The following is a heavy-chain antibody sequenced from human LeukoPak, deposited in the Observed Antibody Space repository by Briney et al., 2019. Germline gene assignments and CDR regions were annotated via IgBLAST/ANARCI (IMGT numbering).Heavy chain of an antibody. CDR2: IYYSGST. Sequence: PSETLSLTCAVSGYSIRSSNWWGRIRQPPGKGLEWIGYIYYSGSTYYNPSLKSRVTMSVDTSKNQFSLKLSSVTAVDTAVYYCARTAVDTTTNFDSWGQGTLVTVSS. V-gene: IGHV4-28*01. CDR3: ARTAVDTTTNFDS. J-gene: IGHJ4*02. CDR1: GYSIRSSNW. D-gene: IGHD5-18*01.